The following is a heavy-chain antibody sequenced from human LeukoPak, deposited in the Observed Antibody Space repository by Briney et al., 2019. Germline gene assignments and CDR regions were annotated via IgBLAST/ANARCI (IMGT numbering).Heavy chain of an antibody. CDR3: ARRQNTDSSDVKGAFDI. V-gene: IGHV4-39*02. J-gene: IGHJ3*02. CDR2: IYFSGST. CDR1: GGSIIRSTYY. Sequence: SETLSLTCTVSGGSIIRSTYYWSWIRQPPGKGPEWIGSIYFSGSTYYNPSLESRVTISVDTSKNDFSLKLSSETAADTAVYYCARRQNTDSSDVKGAFDIWGQGTMVTVSS. D-gene: IGHD3-22*01.